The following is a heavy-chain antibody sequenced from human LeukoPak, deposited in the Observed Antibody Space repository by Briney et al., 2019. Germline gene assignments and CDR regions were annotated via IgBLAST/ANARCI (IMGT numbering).Heavy chain of an antibody. Sequence: GGSLRLSCAASGFTVSSNYMSWVRQAPGKGLEWVSVIYSGGSTYYADSVKGRFTISRDNSKNTLYLQMNSLRAEDTAVCYCARERIAGLFDYWGQGTLVTVSS. CDR2: IYSGGST. CDR1: GFTVSSNY. D-gene: IGHD2-21*01. V-gene: IGHV3-53*01. J-gene: IGHJ4*02. CDR3: ARERIAGLFDY.